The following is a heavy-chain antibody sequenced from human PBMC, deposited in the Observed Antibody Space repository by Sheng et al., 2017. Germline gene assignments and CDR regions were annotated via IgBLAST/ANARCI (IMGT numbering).Heavy chain of an antibody. V-gene: IGHV2-70*15. J-gene: IGHJ3*02. CDR3: ARIYYDSSGYSEDAFDI. CDR1: GFSLSTSGMC. D-gene: IGHD3-22*01. Sequence: QVTLRESGPALVKPTQTLTLTCTFSGFSLSTSGMCVSWIRQPPGKALEWLARIDWDDDKYYSTSLKTRLTISKDTSKNQVVLTMTNMDPVDTATYYCARIYYDSSGYSEDAFDIWGQGTMVTVSS. CDR2: IDWDDDK.